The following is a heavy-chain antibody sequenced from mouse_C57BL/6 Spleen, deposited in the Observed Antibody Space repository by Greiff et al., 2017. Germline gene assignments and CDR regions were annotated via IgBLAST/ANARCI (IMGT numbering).Heavy chain of an antibody. CDR2: IYPGNGDT. D-gene: IGHD2-4*01. J-gene: IGHJ4*01. Sequence: VQLQQSGTVLARPGASVKMSCKTSGYTFTSYWMHWVKQRPGQGLEWIGAIYPGNGDTSYNQKFKGKAKLTAVTSASTAYMKLSSLTYEDSAVYYCTRKGIYYDYYYAMDYWGQGTSVTVSS. V-gene: IGHV1-5*01. CDR3: TRKGIYYDYYYAMDY. CDR1: GYTFTSYW.